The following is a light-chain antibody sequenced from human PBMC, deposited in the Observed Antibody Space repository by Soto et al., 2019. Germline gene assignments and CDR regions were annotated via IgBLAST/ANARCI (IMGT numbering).Light chain of an antibody. CDR1: QSISDW. J-gene: IGKJ1*01. Sequence: DIQMTQSPSTLSASGGDRVTITYRASQSISDWWAWYQQKPGKAPKLLIYKASSSESVVPSRFSGSAPGTDFTLTISSLQPDDFATYYGQQYNSYSRTFGQGTKVEV. V-gene: IGKV1-5*03. CDR3: QQYNSYSRT. CDR2: KAS.